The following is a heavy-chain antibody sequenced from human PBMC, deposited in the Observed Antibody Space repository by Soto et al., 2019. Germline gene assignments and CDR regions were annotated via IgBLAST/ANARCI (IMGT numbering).Heavy chain of an antibody. CDR3: AGLGAARYYYYGMDV. J-gene: IGHJ6*02. CDR1: GGSISSYY. D-gene: IGHD6-6*01. CDR2: IHYSGST. Sequence: QVQLQESGPGLVKPSETLSLTCTVSGGSISSYYWSWIQQPPGKGLEWIGYIHYSGSTHPNPSLKSRVTISVDTPKNQFSLKLSSVAAADTAVYYCAGLGAARYYYYGMDVWGQGTTVTVSS. V-gene: IGHV4-59*01.